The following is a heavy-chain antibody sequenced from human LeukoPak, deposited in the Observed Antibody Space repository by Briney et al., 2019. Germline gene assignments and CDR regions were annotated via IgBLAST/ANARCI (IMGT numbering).Heavy chain of an antibody. CDR2: INALGVST. D-gene: IGHD2-15*01. CDR3: AKVALGYCSGGSCYSLDH. V-gene: IGHV3-23*01. CDR1: VFTFSSYA. Sequence: GGSLRLSCVASVFTFSSYAMSWVRQAPGKGLEWVSSINALGVSTYYAGSVKGRFTIFRDNSRDTQYLQMNSLRVDDRALYYCAKVALGYCSGGSCYSLDHWGQGILVTVSS. J-gene: IGHJ4*02.